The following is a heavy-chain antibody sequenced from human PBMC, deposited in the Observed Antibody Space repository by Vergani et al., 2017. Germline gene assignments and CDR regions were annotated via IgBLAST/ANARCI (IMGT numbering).Heavy chain of an antibody. CDR3: ARDGAHYYDSSVSLGRYFDL. D-gene: IGHD3-22*01. J-gene: IGHJ2*01. CDR2: IYHSGST. CDR1: GGSISSGGYS. V-gene: IGHV4-30-2*01. Sequence: QVQLQESGSGLVKPSQTLSLTCAVSGGSISSGGYSWSWIRQPPGKGLEWIGYIYHSGSTYYNPSLKSRVTISVDRSKNQFSLKLSSVTAADTAVYYCARDGAHYYDSSVSLGRYFDLWGRGTLVTVSS.